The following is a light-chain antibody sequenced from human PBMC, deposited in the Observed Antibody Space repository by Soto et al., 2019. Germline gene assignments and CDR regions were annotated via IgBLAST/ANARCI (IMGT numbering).Light chain of an antibody. CDR2: EVS. Sequence: QSALTQPASASGSPGQSVTISCTGTSSDVGGYNYVSWYQQHPGKAPKLMIFEVSKRPSGVPGRFSGSKSGNTASLTVSGLQADDEANYYCSSYSRSNNYVVFGGGTKLTVL. V-gene: IGLV2-8*01. CDR1: SSDVGGYNY. CDR3: SSYSRSNNYVV. J-gene: IGLJ2*01.